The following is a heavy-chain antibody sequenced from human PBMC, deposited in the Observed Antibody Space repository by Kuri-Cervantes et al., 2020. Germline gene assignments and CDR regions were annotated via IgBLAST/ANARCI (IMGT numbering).Heavy chain of an antibody. CDR1: GFTFSSYQ. CDR2: IKEDGNEK. J-gene: IGHJ4*02. D-gene: IGHD3-22*01. Sequence: GESLKISCAASGFTFSSYQMCWVRQAPGKGLEWVAHIKEDGNEKFYVDSVKGRFTISRDNVQNSLYLQMNSLRADDTAVYYCAREGFYYERSDYRTDLDYWGQGTLVTVSS. V-gene: IGHV3-7*01. CDR3: AREGFYYERSDYRTDLDY.